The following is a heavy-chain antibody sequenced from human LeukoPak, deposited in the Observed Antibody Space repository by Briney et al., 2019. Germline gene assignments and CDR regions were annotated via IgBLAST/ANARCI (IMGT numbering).Heavy chain of an antibody. CDR2: IYSGGST. D-gene: IGHD2-15*01. J-gene: IGHJ6*03. CDR1: GFTVSSNY. CDR3: ARDLGYCSGGSCYSAYYYMDV. Sequence: GGSLRLSCAASGFTVSSNYMSWVRQAPGKGLEWVSVIYSGGSTYYADSVKGRFTISRDNSKNTLYLQMNSLRAEDTAVYYCARDLGYCSGGSCYSAYYYMDVWGKGTTVTVSS. V-gene: IGHV3-53*01.